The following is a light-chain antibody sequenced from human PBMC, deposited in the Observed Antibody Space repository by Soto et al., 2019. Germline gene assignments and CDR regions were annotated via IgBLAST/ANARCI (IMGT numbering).Light chain of an antibody. J-gene: IGLJ1*01. CDR3: QSYDTSLNDYYV. CDR2: GNN. CDR1: SSNIGAGYD. Sequence: QSVLTQPPSVSGAPGQTVTISCTGSSSNIGAGYDVIWYQQFPGTAPKLLIYGNNNRPAGVPDRFSGPKSGTSASLAITGLQPEDEANYFCQSYDTSLNDYYVFGPGTKLTVL. V-gene: IGLV1-40*01.